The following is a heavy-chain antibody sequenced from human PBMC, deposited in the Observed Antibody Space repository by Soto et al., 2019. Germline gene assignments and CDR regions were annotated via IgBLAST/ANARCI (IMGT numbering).Heavy chain of an antibody. CDR2: INPSGGST. V-gene: IGHV1-46*01. J-gene: IGHJ6*02. Sequence: SVKVSCKASGYTFTSYYMHWVRQAPGQGLEWMGIINPSGGSTSYAQKFQGRVTMTRDTSTSTVYMELSSLRSEDTAVYYCARDPVEYSSSSGLYYYGMDVWGQGTTVTVSS. CDR3: ARDPVEYSSSSGLYYYGMDV. D-gene: IGHD6-6*01. CDR1: GYTFTSYY.